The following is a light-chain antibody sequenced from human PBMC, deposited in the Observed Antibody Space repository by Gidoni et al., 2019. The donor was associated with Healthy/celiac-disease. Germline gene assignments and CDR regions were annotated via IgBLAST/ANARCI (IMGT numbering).Light chain of an antibody. J-gene: IGKJ3*01. CDR1: QSVSSN. Sequence: EIVMTQPPATLSVSPGERATLSCRASQSVSSNLAWYQQKPGQAPRLLIYGASTRATGIPARFSGSGSGTEFTLTISSLQSEDVAVYYCQQYNNWPFTFGPGTKVDIK. V-gene: IGKV3-15*01. CDR2: GAS. CDR3: QQYNNWPFT.